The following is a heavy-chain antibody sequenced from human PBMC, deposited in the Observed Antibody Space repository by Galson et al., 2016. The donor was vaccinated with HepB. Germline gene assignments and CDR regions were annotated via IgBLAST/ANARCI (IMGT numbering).Heavy chain of an antibody. D-gene: IGHD7-27*01. V-gene: IGHV3-48*04. CDR2: ISSGAI. CDR1: GFTFSSYS. Sequence: SLRLSCAASGFTFSSYSMNWVRQAPGKGLEWVSYISSGAIYYSDSVKGRFTISRDNAKNSLYLQMNSLIAEDTAVYYCARDHLWAFDYWGQGTLVTVSS. J-gene: IGHJ4*02. CDR3: ARDHLWAFDY.